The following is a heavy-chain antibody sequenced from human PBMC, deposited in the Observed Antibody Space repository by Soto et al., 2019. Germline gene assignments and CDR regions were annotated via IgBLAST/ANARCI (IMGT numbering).Heavy chain of an antibody. CDR2: IIPIFGTA. CDR1: GGTFSSYA. V-gene: IGHV1-69*06. D-gene: IGHD2-2*02. J-gene: IGHJ6*02. Sequence: GASVKVSCKASGGTFSSYAISWVRQAPGQGLEWMGGIIPIFGTANYAQKFQGRVTITADKSTSTAYMELSSLRSEDTAVYYCARDIVVVPAAIDYDDYGMDVWGQGTTVTVSS. CDR3: ARDIVVVPAAIDYDDYGMDV.